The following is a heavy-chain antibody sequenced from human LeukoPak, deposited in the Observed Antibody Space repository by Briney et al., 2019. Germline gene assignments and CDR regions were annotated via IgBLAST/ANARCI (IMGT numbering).Heavy chain of an antibody. CDR1: GFTFSSYA. D-gene: IGHD3-10*01. CDR3: ARDLSHYYGSGSYYKGAPYFDY. V-gene: IGHV3-30*04. Sequence: TGGSLRLSCAASGFTFSSYAMHWVRQAPGKGLEWVAVISYDGGNKYYADSVKGRFTISRDNSKNTLYLQMNSLRAEDTAVYYCARDLSHYYGSGSYYKGAPYFDYWGQGTLVTVSS. J-gene: IGHJ4*02. CDR2: ISYDGGNK.